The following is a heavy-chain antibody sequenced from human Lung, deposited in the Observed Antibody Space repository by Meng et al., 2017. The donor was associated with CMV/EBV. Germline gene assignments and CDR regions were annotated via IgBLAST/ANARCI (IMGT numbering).Heavy chain of an antibody. V-gene: IGHV4-4*02. CDR2: IYHSGST. CDR1: GGSISSSNW. D-gene: IGHD3-10*01. J-gene: IGHJ6*02. Sequence: SXTXSFXCAVLGGSISSSNWWSWVRQPPGKGLEWIGEIYHSGSTNYNPSLKSRVTISVDKFKNQFSLKLSSVTAADTAVYYCPRGEGFGEFYCYYGMDVWGQGXTVTVSS. CDR3: PRGEGFGEFYCYYGMDV.